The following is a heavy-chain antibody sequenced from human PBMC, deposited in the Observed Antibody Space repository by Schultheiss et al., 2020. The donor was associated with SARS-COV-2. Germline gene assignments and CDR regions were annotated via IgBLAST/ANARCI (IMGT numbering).Heavy chain of an antibody. V-gene: IGHV4-38-2*01. CDR2: INHSGST. J-gene: IGHJ2*01. D-gene: IGHD1-26*01. Sequence: SETLSLTCAVSGYSISSGYYWGWIRQPPGKGLEWIGEINHSGSTNYNPSLKSRVTISVDTSKNQFSLRLSSVTAADTAVYYCARGLGRAVEYFDLWGRGTLVTVSS. CDR1: GYSISSGYY. CDR3: ARGLGRAVEYFDL.